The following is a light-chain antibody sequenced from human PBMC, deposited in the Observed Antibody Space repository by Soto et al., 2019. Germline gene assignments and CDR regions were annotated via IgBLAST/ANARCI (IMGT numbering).Light chain of an antibody. V-gene: IGKV3-20*01. CDR1: QSVRSNY. CDR2: DAS. CDR3: QQYGSTPLT. J-gene: IGKJ4*01. Sequence: EIVSTQSPDTLSLSPGERATLSCRASQSVRSNYLAWYQQKPGQAPRFLIYDASSRATGIPDRFSGSGSGTDFTLTISRLEPEDFAVYYCQQYGSTPLTFGGGTKVDIQ.